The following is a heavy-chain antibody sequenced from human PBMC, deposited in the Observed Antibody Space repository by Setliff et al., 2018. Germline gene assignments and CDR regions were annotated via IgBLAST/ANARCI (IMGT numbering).Heavy chain of an antibody. D-gene: IGHD6-19*01. V-gene: IGHV1-2*04. CDR3: ARARSPPKIAVAGEGYWFDP. CDR2: INPNSGGT. CDR1: GYTFTSYG. Sequence: ASVKVSCKASGYTFTSYGISWVRQAPGQGLEWMGWINPNSGGTNYAQKFQGWVTMTRDTSISTAYMELSRLRSDDTAVYYCARARSPPKIAVAGEGYWFDPWGQGTL. J-gene: IGHJ5*02.